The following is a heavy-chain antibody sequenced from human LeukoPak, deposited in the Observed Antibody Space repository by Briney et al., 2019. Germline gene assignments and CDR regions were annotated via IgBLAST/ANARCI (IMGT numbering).Heavy chain of an antibody. D-gene: IGHD5-12*01. CDR3: ARGKGGSGYDSYWFDP. CDR1: GGSISSGGYS. J-gene: IGHJ5*02. V-gene: IGHV4-30-2*01. Sequence: SETLSLTCAVSGGSISSGGYSWSWIRQPPGQGLEWIGYIYHSGSTYHNPSLKSRVTISVDRSKNQFSLKLSSVTAADTAVYYCARGKGGSGYDSYWFDPWGQGTLVTVSS. CDR2: IYHSGST.